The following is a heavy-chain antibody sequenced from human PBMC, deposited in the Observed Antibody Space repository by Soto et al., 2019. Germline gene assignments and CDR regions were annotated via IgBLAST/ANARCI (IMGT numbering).Heavy chain of an antibody. J-gene: IGHJ4*02. CDR2: VYSSGST. CDR3: ARTSTSGSRFDY. CDR1: GGSISTSNW. V-gene: IGHV4-4*02. D-gene: IGHD1-1*01. Sequence: QVQLQESGPGLVKPSGNLSLTCAVPGGSISTSNWWRWGRRPPGKGLDWIGEVYSSGSTNYNPYFKCQAAKSIDNSRNQYALKLNSVTAADTDLYYGARTSTSGSRFDYGGQGSLVTVSS.